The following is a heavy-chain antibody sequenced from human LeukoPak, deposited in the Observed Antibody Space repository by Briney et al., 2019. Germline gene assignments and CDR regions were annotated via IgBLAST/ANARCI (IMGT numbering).Heavy chain of an antibody. V-gene: IGHV3-53*01. CDR3: ARGVDTAMVTGGYNWFDP. CDR2: IYSGGST. J-gene: IGHJ5*02. CDR1: GFTVSSNY. Sequence: GRSLRLSCAASGFTVSSNYMSWVRQAPGKGLEWVSVIYSGGSTYYADSVKGRFTISRDNSKNTLYLQMNSLRAEDTAVYYCARGVDTAMVTGGYNWFDPWGQGTLVTVSS. D-gene: IGHD5-18*01.